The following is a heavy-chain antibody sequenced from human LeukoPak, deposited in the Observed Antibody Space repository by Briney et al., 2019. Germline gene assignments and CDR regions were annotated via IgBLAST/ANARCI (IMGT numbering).Heavy chain of an antibody. CDR2: ISYDASNK. CDR3: ARAEDIVATIFDY. V-gene: IGHV3-30*04. CDR1: GFTFSSYA. J-gene: IGHJ4*02. D-gene: IGHD5-12*01. Sequence: GRSLRLSCAASGFTFSSYAMHWVRQAPGKGLEWGAVISYDASNKYYADSVKGRFTISRDNSKNTLYLQMNSLRAEDTAVYYCARAEDIVATIFDYWGQGTLVTVSS.